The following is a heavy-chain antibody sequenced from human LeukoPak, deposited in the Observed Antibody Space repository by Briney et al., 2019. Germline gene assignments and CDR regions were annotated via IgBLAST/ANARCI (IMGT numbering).Heavy chain of an antibody. CDR2: INTDGGST. CDR3: ARSHFYGSSGYYYDY. CDR1: GLTFNSYC. D-gene: IGHD3-22*01. J-gene: IGHJ4*02. V-gene: IGHV3-74*01. Sequence: PGGSLRLSCAASGLTFNSYCMHWLPQAPGEGLVWVSRINTDGGSTNCADSVTGRFTASRDNARNTLYLQMNSLRAEDTAAYYCARSHFYGSSGYYYDYWGQGTLVTVSS.